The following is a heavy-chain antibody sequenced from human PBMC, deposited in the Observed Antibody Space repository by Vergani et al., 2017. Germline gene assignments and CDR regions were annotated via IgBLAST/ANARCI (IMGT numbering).Heavy chain of an antibody. CDR1: GYTFTGYY. Sequence: QVQLVQSGAEVKKPGASVKVSCKASGYTFTGYYMHWVRQAPGQGLEWMGGIIPIFGTANYAQKFQGRVTITADESTSTAYMELSSLRSEDTAVYYCARGLGELDFDYWGQGTLVTVSS. CDR3: ARGLGELDFDY. V-gene: IGHV1-69*01. D-gene: IGHD3-16*01. J-gene: IGHJ4*02. CDR2: IIPIFGTA.